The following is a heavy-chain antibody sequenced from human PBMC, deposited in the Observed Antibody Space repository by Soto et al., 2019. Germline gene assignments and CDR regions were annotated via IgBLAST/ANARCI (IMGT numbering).Heavy chain of an antibody. Sequence: GPELVSPKQSVTLNCTFSGFSLSTRKVGVGWIRQPPGKALEWLAVIYWDDSYHYSPSLRSRLTITKDTSKNQVVLTMTNMDPVDTATYYCAHKGYGDYPLDYWGQGTLVTVSS. CDR1: GFSLSTRKVG. CDR2: IYWDDSY. CDR3: AHKGYGDYPLDY. V-gene: IGHV2-5*02. D-gene: IGHD4-17*01. J-gene: IGHJ4*02.